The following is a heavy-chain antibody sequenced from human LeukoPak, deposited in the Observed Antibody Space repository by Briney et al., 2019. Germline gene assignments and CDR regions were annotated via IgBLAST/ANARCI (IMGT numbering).Heavy chain of an antibody. Sequence: SETLSLTCTVSGYSISSGYYWGWIRQPPGKGLEWIGYIYYSGSTNYNPSLKSRVTISVDTSKNQFSLKLSSVTAADTAVYYCAREGRNRDNANGYYYYYMDVWAKGTTVTVSS. J-gene: IGHJ6*03. CDR2: IYYSGST. CDR3: AREGRNRDNANGYYYYYMDV. D-gene: IGHD4/OR15-4a*01. V-gene: IGHV4-61*01. CDR1: GYSISSGYY.